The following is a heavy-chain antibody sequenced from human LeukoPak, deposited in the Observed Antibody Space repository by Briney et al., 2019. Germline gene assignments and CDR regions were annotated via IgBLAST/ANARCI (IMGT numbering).Heavy chain of an antibody. CDR2: IDYSGST. Sequence: SETLSLTYTVSGGSVSSGGYYWSWIRQPPGKGLEWIGYIDYSGSTYDNPSLKSRVTISVDTSKNQFSLKLSSVTAADTAVYYCARDREWELQSLRYFDYWGQGTLVTVSS. CDR1: GGSVSSGGYY. J-gene: IGHJ4*02. V-gene: IGHV4-61*08. D-gene: IGHD1-26*01. CDR3: ARDREWELQSLRYFDY.